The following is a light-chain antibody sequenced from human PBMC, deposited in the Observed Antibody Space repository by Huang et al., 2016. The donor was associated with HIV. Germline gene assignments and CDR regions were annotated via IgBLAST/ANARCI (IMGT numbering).Light chain of an antibody. V-gene: IGKV1-33*01. Sequence: DIQMTQSPSSLSASVGDRVTITCQASQDITNYLNWYQQKPGKAPKLLIYDASNLETGVPARFSGSGSETDFTVTISSLQPEDIATYYCQQYDNPALTFGGGTKVEI. CDR2: DAS. J-gene: IGKJ4*01. CDR3: QQYDNPALT. CDR1: QDITNY.